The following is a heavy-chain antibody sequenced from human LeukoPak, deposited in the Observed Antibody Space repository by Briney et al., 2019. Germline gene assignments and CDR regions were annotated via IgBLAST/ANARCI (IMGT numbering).Heavy chain of an antibody. V-gene: IGHV3-9*01. CDR3: AGDGSGNYDALDI. J-gene: IGHJ3*02. CDR2: INWSSSRI. CDR1: GLTFDAYA. Sequence: SLRLSCAASGLTFDAYAMHWVRQVPRKGLEWASGINWSSSRIDYADSVKGRFTISRDNAKNSLYLQMNSLRPEDTALYYCAGDGSGNYDALDIWGQGTMVTVSS. D-gene: IGHD3-10*01.